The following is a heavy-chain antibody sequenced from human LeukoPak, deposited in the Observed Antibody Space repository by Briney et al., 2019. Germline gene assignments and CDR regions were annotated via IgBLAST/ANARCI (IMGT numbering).Heavy chain of an antibody. CDR2: ISWNSGSI. D-gene: IGHD6-13*01. V-gene: IGHV3-9*01. CDR3: ASSSQQPGYYYYMDV. J-gene: IGHJ6*03. CDR1: GFTFDDYA. Sequence: GGSLRLSCAASGFTFDDYAMHWVRQAPGKGLEWVSGISWNSGSIGYADSVKGRFTISRDNAKNSLYLQMNSLRAEDTAVYYCASSSQQPGYYYYMDVWGKGTTVTVSS.